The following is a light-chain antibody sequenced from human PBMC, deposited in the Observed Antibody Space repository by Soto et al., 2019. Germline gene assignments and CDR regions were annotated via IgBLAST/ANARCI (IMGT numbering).Light chain of an antibody. CDR3: QQYNNWPLT. CDR2: GAS. Sequence: EIVMTQSPATLSVSPGERATHSCRASQSVSSNLAWYQQKPGQAPRLLIYGASTRATGIPARFSGSGSGTEFTLTISSLQSEDFAVYYCQQYNNWPLTFGQGTKVEIK. CDR1: QSVSSN. V-gene: IGKV3-15*01. J-gene: IGKJ1*01.